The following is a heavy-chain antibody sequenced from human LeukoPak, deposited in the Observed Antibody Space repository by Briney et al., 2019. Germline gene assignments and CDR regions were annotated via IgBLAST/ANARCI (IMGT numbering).Heavy chain of an antibody. J-gene: IGHJ4*02. Sequence: GRSLRLSCAASGFSFSSYGMRWVRQAPGKGLEWVAVISHDGSNKYYADSVKGRFTISRDNSKNTLYLQMNSLRVEDTAVYYCASAWHLGIVVVMLDSWGQGTLVTVSS. CDR3: ASAWHLGIVVVMLDS. CDR2: ISHDGSNK. D-gene: IGHD3-22*01. V-gene: IGHV3-30*03. CDR1: GFSFSSYG.